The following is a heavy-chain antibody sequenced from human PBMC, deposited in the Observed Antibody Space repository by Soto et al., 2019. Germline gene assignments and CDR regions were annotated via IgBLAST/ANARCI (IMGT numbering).Heavy chain of an antibody. CDR1: GFTFSYYY. CDR3: ARXIVTTPHRDYYYYGLDV. D-gene: IGHD5-12*01. J-gene: IGHJ6*02. CDR2: ISRSGSYI. V-gene: IGHV3-11*04. Sequence: GGSLRLSCAASGFTFSYYYMSWIRQAPGKGLEWVSYISRSGSYIYYADSMKGRFTISRDNSKNSLYLQMNSLRAEDTAVYYCARXIVTTPHRDYYYYGLDVWGQGTTVTVSS.